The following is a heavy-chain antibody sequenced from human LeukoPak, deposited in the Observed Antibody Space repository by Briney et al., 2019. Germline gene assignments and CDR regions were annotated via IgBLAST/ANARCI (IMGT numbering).Heavy chain of an antibody. Sequence: ASVKVSCKAAGCTFTSYGISWVRQAPGQGLEWMGWISGYNGNTNYAQKFQGRVTMTTDPSTSTGYMELRSLRSDDTAVYYCARDLGVVQNYYYGMEVWGPGTTVTVSS. CDR2: ISGYNGNT. CDR1: GCTFTSYG. V-gene: IGHV1-18*01. CDR3: ARDLGVVQNYYYGMEV. J-gene: IGHJ6*02. D-gene: IGHD6-6*01.